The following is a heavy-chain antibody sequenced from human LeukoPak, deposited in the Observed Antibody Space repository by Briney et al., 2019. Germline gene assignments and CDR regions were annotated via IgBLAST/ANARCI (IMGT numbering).Heavy chain of an antibody. CDR3: AGVGVRFLEWSRSYYYYGMDV. J-gene: IGHJ6*02. CDR2: INPNSGGT. D-gene: IGHD3-3*01. Sequence: ASVKVSCKASGYTFTGYYMHWVRQAPGQGLEWMGWINPNSGGTNYAQKFQGRVTMTRDTSISTAYMELSRLRSDDTAVYYCAGVGVRFLEWSRSYYYYGMDVWGQGTTVTVPS. V-gene: IGHV1-2*02. CDR1: GYTFTGYY.